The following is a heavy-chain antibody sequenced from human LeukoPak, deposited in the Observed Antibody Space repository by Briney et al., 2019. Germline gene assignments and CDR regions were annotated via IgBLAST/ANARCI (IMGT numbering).Heavy chain of an antibody. CDR2: IIPILGTA. Sequence: SVKVSCKASEGTFSSYAISWVRQAPGQGLEWMGGIIPILGTANYAQKFQGRVTITTDESTSTAYMELSSLRSEDTAVYYCARDGNSNHFDYWGQGTLVTVSS. CDR1: EGTFSSYA. CDR3: ARDGNSNHFDY. D-gene: IGHD4-23*01. V-gene: IGHV1-69*05. J-gene: IGHJ4*02.